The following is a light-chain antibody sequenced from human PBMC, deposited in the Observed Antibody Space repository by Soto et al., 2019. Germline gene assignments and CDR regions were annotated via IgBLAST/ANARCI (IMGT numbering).Light chain of an antibody. CDR3: QPLHDYQIT. V-gene: IGKV1-9*01. Sequence: ILLTQSPSSLSASVGYRVTITGLASQGIDSSFAWYQQKPGKAPKLLIYAASSLQSGVPSRFSGSGSGTDFTLTISSLQPEEFATYYCQPLHDYQITVGKGKRLAI. CDR1: QGIDSS. CDR2: AAS. J-gene: IGKJ5*01.